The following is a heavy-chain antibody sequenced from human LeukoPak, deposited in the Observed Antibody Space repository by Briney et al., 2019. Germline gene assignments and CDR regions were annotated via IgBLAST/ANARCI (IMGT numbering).Heavy chain of an antibody. V-gene: IGHV4-39*01. CDR1: GVSTTNGIYY. J-gene: IGHJ4*02. CDR3: ARHAEYNSGWHFYLDH. D-gene: IGHD6-19*01. Sequence: PSETLSLTCTVSGVSTTNGIYYWAWIRQSPGKGLEWIGSVHNVGSTYYNLSLRSRVTMSMDTSKNQFSLRLNSVTAADTAVYYCARHAEYNSGWHFYLDHWGQGILVTASS. CDR2: VHNVGST.